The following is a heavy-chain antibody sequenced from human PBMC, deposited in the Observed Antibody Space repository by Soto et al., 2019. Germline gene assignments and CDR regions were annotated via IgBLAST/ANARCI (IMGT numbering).Heavy chain of an antibody. J-gene: IGHJ3*02. CDR2: ISYDGSNK. V-gene: IGHV3-30*18. D-gene: IGHD6-19*01. CDR3: AKDGPIAVAGNDAFDI. CDR1: GFTFSSYG. Sequence: VGSLRLSCAASGFTFSSYGMHWVRQAPGKGLEWVAVISYDGSNKYYADSVKGRFTISRDNSKNTLYLQMNSLRAEDTAVYYCAKDGPIAVAGNDAFDIWGQGTMVTVSS.